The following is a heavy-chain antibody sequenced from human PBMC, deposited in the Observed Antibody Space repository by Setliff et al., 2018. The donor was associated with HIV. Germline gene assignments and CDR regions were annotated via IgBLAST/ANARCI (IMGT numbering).Heavy chain of an antibody. CDR3: AKTQTVITVYGPFDS. D-gene: IGHD4-4*01. CDR2: ISGSGDIT. V-gene: IGHV3-23*01. J-gene: IGHJ4*02. CDR1: GFSFRSYA. Sequence: PGGSLRLSCAASGFSFRSYAVSWVRQAPGKGLEWVSVISGSGDITYHRESVKGRFTVSRDNSNNTVYLQMNSLRAEDTAMYYCAKTQTVITVYGPFDSWGQGTPVTVSS.